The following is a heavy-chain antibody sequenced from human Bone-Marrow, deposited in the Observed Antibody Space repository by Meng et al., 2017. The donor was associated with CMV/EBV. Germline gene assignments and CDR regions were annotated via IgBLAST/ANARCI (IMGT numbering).Heavy chain of an antibody. CDR2: IRSKAYGGTT. D-gene: IGHD6-19*01. Sequence: GESLKISCTASGFTFGDYAMSWVRQAPGKGLEWVGFIRSKAYGGTTEYAASVKGRFTISRDDSKSIAYLQMNSLKTEDTAVYYCARDSSGCSDYWGQGTLVTVSS. CDR1: GFTFGDYA. J-gene: IGHJ4*02. CDR3: ARDSSGCSDY. V-gene: IGHV3-49*04.